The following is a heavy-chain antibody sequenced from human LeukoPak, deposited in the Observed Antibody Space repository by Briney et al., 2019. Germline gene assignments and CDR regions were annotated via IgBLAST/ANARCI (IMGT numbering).Heavy chain of an antibody. CDR3: ARVRQQWLTIDY. CDR1: GYTLTELS. J-gene: IGHJ4*02. Sequence: GASVKVSCKVSGYTLTELSMHWVRQAPGQGLEWMGIINPSGGSTSYAQKFQGRVTMTRDTSTSTVYMELSSLRSEDTAVYYCARVRQQWLTIDYWGQGTLVTVSS. CDR2: INPSGGST. D-gene: IGHD6-19*01. V-gene: IGHV1-46*03.